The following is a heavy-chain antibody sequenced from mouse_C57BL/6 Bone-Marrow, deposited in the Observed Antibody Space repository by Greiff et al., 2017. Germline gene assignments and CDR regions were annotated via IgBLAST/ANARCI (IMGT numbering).Heavy chain of an antibody. CDR1: GYSITSGYY. CDR2: ISYDGSN. V-gene: IGHV3-6*01. D-gene: IGHD2-3*01. J-gene: IGHJ3*01. Sequence: DVQLQESGPGLVKPSQSLSLTCSVTGYSITSGYYWYWIRQFPGNKLEWMGYISYDGSNNYNPSLKNRNSITRDTSKNQFFLKLNSVTTEDTATYYCARDGYSSWFAYWGQGTLVTVSA. CDR3: ARDGYSSWFAY.